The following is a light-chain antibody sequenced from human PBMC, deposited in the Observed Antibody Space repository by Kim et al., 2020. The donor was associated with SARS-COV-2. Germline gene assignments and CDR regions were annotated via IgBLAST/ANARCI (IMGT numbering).Light chain of an antibody. CDR2: DAS. CDR3: QQRSNWPPLT. Sequence: EIVLTQSPATLSLSPGARATLSCRASQSVSSSLAWYQQKPGQAPRLLIYDASDRATGIPARFSGSGSGTDFTLTISSLEPEDFAVYYCQQRSNWPPLTFGGGTKVDIK. V-gene: IGKV3-11*01. J-gene: IGKJ4*01. CDR1: QSVSSS.